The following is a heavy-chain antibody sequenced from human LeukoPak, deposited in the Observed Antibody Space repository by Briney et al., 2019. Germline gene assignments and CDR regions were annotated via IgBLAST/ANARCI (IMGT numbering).Heavy chain of an antibody. CDR2: ISGSGGGT. D-gene: IGHD6-19*01. CDR1: GFTFNSYA. CDR3: AKTTTGYSSGRYPGWPVDC. Sequence: GGSLRLSCGASGFTFNSYAVSWVRQAPGKGLEWASAISGSGGGTYYADSVKGRFTISRDNSKNTVYLQMNSLSTEDTAVYYCAKTTTGYSSGRYPGWPVDCWGQGTLVTVSS. V-gene: IGHV3-23*01. J-gene: IGHJ4*02.